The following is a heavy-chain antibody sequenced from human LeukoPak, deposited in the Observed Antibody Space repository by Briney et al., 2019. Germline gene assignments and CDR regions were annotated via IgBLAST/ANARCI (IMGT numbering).Heavy chain of an antibody. V-gene: IGHV1-2*04. CDR3: ARGTPGSYLGY. D-gene: IGHD3-16*02. CDR2: INPNSGGT. Sequence: ASVKVSCNASGYTFTAYYMHWVRQAPGQGLEWMGWINPNSGGTNYAQKFKGWVTLTRDTSVNTTYMELSRLTSDVTAVYFCARGTPGSYLGYWGQGTLVTVSP. J-gene: IGHJ4*02. CDR1: GYTFTAYY.